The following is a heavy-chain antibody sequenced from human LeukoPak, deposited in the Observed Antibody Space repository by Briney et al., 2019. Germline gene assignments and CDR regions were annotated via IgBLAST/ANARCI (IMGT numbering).Heavy chain of an antibody. Sequence: SETLSLTCTVSGGSISSYYWSWVRQPPAPGLDWIGYIFHSDIPSYTPSLKSRVSISVYTSKCQFSLGVRSVTAADTAMYYCARASRRGYIYGWGQGTLVTVSS. J-gene: IGHJ4*02. CDR2: IFHSDIP. CDR3: ARASRRGYIYG. D-gene: IGHD5-18*01. V-gene: IGHV4-59*01. CDR1: GGSISSYY.